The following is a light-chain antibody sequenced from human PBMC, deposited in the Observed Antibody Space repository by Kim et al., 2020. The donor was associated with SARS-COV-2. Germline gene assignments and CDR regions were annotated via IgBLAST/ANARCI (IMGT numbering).Light chain of an antibody. CDR2: GAS. CDR1: RSVSSH. J-gene: IGKJ4*01. Sequence: EIVMTQSPATLSVSPGERATLSCRASRSVSSHLAWYQQKPGQGPRLLIYGASTRATGVPDRFSGSGSGTDFTLTISSLHSEDFAVYYCQHYVDWPLTFGGGTKLEI. V-gene: IGKV3-15*01. CDR3: QHYVDWPLT.